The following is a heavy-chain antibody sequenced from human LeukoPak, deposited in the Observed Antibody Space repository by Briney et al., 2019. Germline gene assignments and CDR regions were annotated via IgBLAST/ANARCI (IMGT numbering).Heavy chain of an antibody. CDR2: ISWNSGSI. CDR3: AKDISLYYYDSSGYSNYFDY. Sequence: GGSLRLSCAASGFTSDDYAMHWVRQAPGKGLEWVSGISWNSGSIGYADSVKGRFTISRDNAKNSLYLQMNSLRAEDTALYYCAKDISLYYYDSSGYSNYFDYWGQGTLVTVSS. V-gene: IGHV3-9*02. D-gene: IGHD3-22*01. CDR1: GFTSDDYA. J-gene: IGHJ4*02.